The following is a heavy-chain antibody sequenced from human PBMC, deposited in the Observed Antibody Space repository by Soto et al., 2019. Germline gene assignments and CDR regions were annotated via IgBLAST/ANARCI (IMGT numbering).Heavy chain of an antibody. CDR3: ARTVGATTYYYYGMDV. J-gene: IGHJ6*02. Sequence: SVKVSCKASGGTFSSYAISWVRQAPGQGLEWMGGIIPIFGTANYAQKFQGRVTITADESTSTAYMELSSLRSEDTAVYYCARTVGATTYYYYGMDVWAQGTTVTVSS. V-gene: IGHV1-69*13. CDR2: IIPIFGTA. D-gene: IGHD1-26*01. CDR1: GGTFSSYA.